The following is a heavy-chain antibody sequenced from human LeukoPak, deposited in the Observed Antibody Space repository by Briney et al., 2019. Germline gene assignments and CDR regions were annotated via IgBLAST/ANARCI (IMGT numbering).Heavy chain of an antibody. D-gene: IGHD3-10*01. CDR3: ARHYPPGNWLDP. J-gene: IGHJ5*02. CDR2: IDLSDSYT. V-gene: IGHV5-10-1*01. Sequence: GESLKISCQGSGYSFSSYWITWVRQMPGKGLEWMGRIDLSDSYTSYSPPFQGHVTISADKSISTAFLEWSSLRASDTAIYYCARHYPPGNWLDPLGPGNPGHRLL. CDR1: GYSFSSYW.